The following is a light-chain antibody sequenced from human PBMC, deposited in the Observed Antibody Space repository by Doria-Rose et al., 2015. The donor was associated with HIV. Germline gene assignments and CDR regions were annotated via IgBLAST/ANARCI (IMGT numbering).Light chain of an antibody. CDR1: QGIGDH. V-gene: IGKV1-9*01. CDR2: EAS. Sequence: SFLSASVGDRVTVTCRASQGIGDHLAWYQQKPGKAPNLLIYEASTLLGGVPSRFSGSGPETEFSLTINSLQSEDFAAYYCQQLKSYPFTFGPGTRVDIK. J-gene: IGKJ3*01. CDR3: QQLKSYPFT.